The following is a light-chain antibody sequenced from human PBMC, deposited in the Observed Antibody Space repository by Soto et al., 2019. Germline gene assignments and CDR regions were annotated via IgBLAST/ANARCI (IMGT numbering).Light chain of an antibody. CDR2: GAS. Sequence: EIVMTQSPATLSVSPGERATLSCRASQSVSSNLAWYQQKPGQAPRLLIYGASTRATGIPARFSGSVSGTEFTLTISSLQSEDFAVYYCQQYNNGPLFSCGPGTKVDIK. V-gene: IGKV3-15*01. CDR1: QSVSSN. J-gene: IGKJ3*01. CDR3: QQYNNGPLFS.